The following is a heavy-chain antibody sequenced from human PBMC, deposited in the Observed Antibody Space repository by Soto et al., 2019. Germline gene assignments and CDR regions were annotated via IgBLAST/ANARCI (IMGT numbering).Heavy chain of an antibody. V-gene: IGHV3-9*01. CDR2: ISWNSGSI. Sequence: EVQLVESGGGLVQPGRSLRLSCAASGFTFDDYAIHWVRQAPGKGLEWVSGISWNSGSIGYADSVKGRFTISRDNAKNSLYLQMNSLRAEDTALYYCAKDYGYSSSWYLFDYWGQGTLVTVSS. J-gene: IGHJ4*02. CDR1: GFTFDDYA. D-gene: IGHD6-13*01. CDR3: AKDYGYSSSWYLFDY.